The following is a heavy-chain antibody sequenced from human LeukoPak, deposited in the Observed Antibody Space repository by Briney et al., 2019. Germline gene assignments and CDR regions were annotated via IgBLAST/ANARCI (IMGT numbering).Heavy chain of an antibody. V-gene: IGHV1-2*02. CDR2: INPNSGGT. Sequence: ASVKVSCKASGYTFTGYYMHWVRQAPGQGLEWVGWINPNSGGTNYAQKFQGRVTMTRDTSISTAYMELSRLRSDDTAVYYCARDRVVVPAGPIGYYYYDMDVWGKGTTVTVSS. CDR3: ARDRVVVPAGPIGYYYYDMDV. D-gene: IGHD2-2*01. J-gene: IGHJ6*03. CDR1: GYTFTGYY.